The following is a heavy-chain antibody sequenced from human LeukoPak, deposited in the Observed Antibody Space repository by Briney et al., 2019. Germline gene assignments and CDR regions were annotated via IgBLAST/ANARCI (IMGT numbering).Heavy chain of an antibody. J-gene: IGHJ4*02. D-gene: IGHD2-15*01. CDR2: IHYDGSNK. CDR1: GFTFSDYW. Sequence: GGSLRLSCAASGFTFSDYWMTWVRQAPGKGLEWVAFIHYDGSNKYYADSVKGRFTISRDNSKNTLYLQMNSLRAEDTAVYHCAKDHCSGGICYSYYFDYWGQGTLVTVSS. V-gene: IGHV3-30*02. CDR3: AKDHCSGGICYSYYFDY.